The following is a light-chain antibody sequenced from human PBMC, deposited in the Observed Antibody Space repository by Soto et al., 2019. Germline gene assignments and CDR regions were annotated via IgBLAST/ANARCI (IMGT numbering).Light chain of an antibody. CDR1: ASNIGENA. CDR2: SDD. Sequence: QSVLTQPPSASVTPGQRVTISCSGSASNIGENAVTWYQQLPGTAPKVVIYSDDQGPSGVPDRFSGSKSGTSASLAISGLQSEDEADYYCAVWDDNLDGWVFGGGTQLTVL. V-gene: IGLV1-44*01. CDR3: AVWDDNLDGWV. J-gene: IGLJ3*02.